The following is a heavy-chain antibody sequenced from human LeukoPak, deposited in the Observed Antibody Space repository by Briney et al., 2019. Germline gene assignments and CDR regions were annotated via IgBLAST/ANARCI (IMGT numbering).Heavy chain of an antibody. Sequence: ASVKVSCKAAGYTFTSYYMHWVRPAPGQGLEWMGMMNPSGGSTSYAQKFQGRVTMTRDTSTSTVYMELSSLRSKDTAVYYGARVTGVWGSYGYTLDYWGQGTLVTVSS. CDR2: MNPSGGST. CDR3: ARVTGVWGSYGYTLDY. D-gene: IGHD3-16*01. V-gene: IGHV1-46*01. CDR1: GYTFTSYY. J-gene: IGHJ4*02.